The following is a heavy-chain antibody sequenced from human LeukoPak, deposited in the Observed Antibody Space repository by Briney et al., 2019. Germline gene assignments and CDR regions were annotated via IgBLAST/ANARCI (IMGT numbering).Heavy chain of an antibody. D-gene: IGHD6-13*01. J-gene: IGHJ6*04. Sequence: PGGSLRLLCAASGFTFSKLAMIWVRQAPGKGLEWVSSISGSGVTTYYADSLKGRFTISRDSSKNTLYLQMNSLRVEDTAVYHCAKGAAAGTIRELRDWGKGTTVTVSS. CDR1: GFTFSKLA. V-gene: IGHV3-23*01. CDR3: AKGAAAGTIRELRD. CDR2: ISGSGVTT.